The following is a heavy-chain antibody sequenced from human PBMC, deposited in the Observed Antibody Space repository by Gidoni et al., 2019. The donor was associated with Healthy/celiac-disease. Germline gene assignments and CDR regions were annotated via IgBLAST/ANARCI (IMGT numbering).Heavy chain of an antibody. Sequence: QVQMVESGGGVGQPGRSLRLCCAAYGCTFISAGMHWVRQAPGKGLPWLAVISYDGSTKYYPDSVKGRFTISRANSKNPLYLQLNSLRAADTAVYYCAKDYAFGGWDYYYYYYMAVWGKGTTVTVSS. J-gene: IGHJ6*03. CDR2: ISYDGSTK. V-gene: IGHV3-30*18. CDR1: GCTFISAG. D-gene: IGHD3-16*01. CDR3: AKDYAFGGWDYYYYYYMAV.